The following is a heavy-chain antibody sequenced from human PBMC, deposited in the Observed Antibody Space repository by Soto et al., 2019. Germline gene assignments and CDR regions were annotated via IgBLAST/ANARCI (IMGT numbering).Heavy chain of an antibody. J-gene: IGHJ2*01. CDR2: IIPIFGTA. V-gene: IGHV1-69*01. D-gene: IGHD1-26*01. Sequence: QVQLVQSGAEVKKPGSSVKVSCKASGGTFSSYAISWVRQAPGQGLEWMGGIIPIFGTANYAQKFQGRVTITAGESTSTAYMELSSLRSEDTAVYYCARDPEGHPREPRYFDLWGRGTLVTVSS. CDR1: GGTFSSYA. CDR3: ARDPEGHPREPRYFDL.